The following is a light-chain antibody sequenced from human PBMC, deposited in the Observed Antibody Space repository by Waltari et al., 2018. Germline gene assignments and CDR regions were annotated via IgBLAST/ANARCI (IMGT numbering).Light chain of an antibody. CDR3: AAWDDSLNGWV. Sequence: QSVLTQSHSASGTPGQRVTTSCSGSSPNIGSTTVNWYKQVPGTAPKLLISTNNQRPSGVPDRFSGSKSGTSASLAISGLQSEDEADYFCAAWDDSLNGWVFGGGTKLSVL. CDR2: TNN. CDR1: SPNIGSTT. J-gene: IGLJ3*02. V-gene: IGLV1-44*01.